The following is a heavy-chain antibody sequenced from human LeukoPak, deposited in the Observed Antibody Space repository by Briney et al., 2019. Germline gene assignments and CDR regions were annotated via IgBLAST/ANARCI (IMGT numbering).Heavy chain of an antibody. CDR3: ARTPADIVVVPAAMRHYYYGMDV. CDR2: IDWDDDK. Sequence: SGPALVKPTQTLTLTCTFSGFSLSTSGMCVSWIRQPPGKALEWLALIDWDDDKYYSTSLKTRLTISKDTSKNQVVLTMTNMDPVDTATYYCARTPADIVVVPAAMRHYYYGMDVWGKGITVTVSS. V-gene: IGHV2-70*01. J-gene: IGHJ6*04. CDR1: GFSLSTSGMC. D-gene: IGHD2-2*01.